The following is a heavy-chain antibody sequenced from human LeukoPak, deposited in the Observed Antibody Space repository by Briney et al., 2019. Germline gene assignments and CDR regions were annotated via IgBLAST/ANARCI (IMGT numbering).Heavy chain of an antibody. CDR2: INHSGST. V-gene: IGHV4-34*01. J-gene: IGHJ6*02. Sequence: PSETLSLTCAVYGGSFSGYYWSWIRQPPGKGLEWIGEINHSGSTNYSPSLKSRVTISVDTSKNQFSLKLSSVTAADTAVYCCARGRYGGQQPSYYYYYGMDVWGQGTTVTVSS. D-gene: IGHD1-26*01. CDR1: GGSFSGYY. CDR3: ARGRYGGQQPSYYYYYGMDV.